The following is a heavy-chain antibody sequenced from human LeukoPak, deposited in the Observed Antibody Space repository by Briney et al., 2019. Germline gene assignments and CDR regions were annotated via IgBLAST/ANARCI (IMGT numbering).Heavy chain of an antibody. CDR1: GFTFSSYS. Sequence: GGSLRLSCAASGFTFSSYSMNWVRQAPGKGLEWVSSISSSSSYIYYADSVKGRFTISRDNAKNSLYLQMNSLRAEDTAVYYCAKVPVGYSYGPNYWGQGTLVTVSS. D-gene: IGHD5-18*01. CDR3: AKVPVGYSYGPNY. V-gene: IGHV3-21*01. J-gene: IGHJ4*02. CDR2: ISSSSSYI.